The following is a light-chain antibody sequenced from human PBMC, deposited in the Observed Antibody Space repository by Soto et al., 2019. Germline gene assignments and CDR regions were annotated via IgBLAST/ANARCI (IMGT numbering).Light chain of an antibody. J-gene: IGKJ1*01. CDR3: QQYKSPPWT. CDR2: KAS. V-gene: IGKV1-5*03. Sequence: DIQMTQSPSTLSASVGDRVTITFRASQSISSWLAWYQQKPGKAPKFLIHKASSLESGVQSRFSGSGSGTEFTLTISSLQTDDFATYFCQQYKSPPWTFGQGTKVEIK. CDR1: QSISSW.